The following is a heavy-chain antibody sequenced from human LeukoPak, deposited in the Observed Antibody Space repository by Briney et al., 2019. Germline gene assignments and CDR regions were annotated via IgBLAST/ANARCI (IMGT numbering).Heavy chain of an antibody. V-gene: IGHV1-8*03. CDR2: MNPNSGNT. CDR3: APIVGATGAFDI. Sequence: ASVKVSCKASGYTFTSYDINWVRQATGQGLEWMGWMNPNSGNTGYAQKFQGRVTITRNTSISTAYMELSSLRSEDTAVYYCAPIVGATGAFDIWGQGTMVTVSS. J-gene: IGHJ3*02. CDR1: GYTFTSYD. D-gene: IGHD1-26*01.